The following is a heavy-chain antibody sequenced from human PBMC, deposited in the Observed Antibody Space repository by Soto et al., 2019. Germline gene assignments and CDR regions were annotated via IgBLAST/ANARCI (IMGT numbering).Heavy chain of an antibody. D-gene: IGHD3-10*01. V-gene: IGHV3-72*01. CDR3: VRVRGGGPYQFDY. J-gene: IGHJ4*02. CDR2: TRNKANSYTT. Sequence: GGSLRLSCAASGFTFSDHYMDWVRQAPGKGLKWVGRTRNKANSYTTEYAASVKGRFTISRDDSKNSLYLQMNSLKTDDTAVYYCVRVRGGGPYQFDYWGQGSLGTVSS. CDR1: GFTFSDHY.